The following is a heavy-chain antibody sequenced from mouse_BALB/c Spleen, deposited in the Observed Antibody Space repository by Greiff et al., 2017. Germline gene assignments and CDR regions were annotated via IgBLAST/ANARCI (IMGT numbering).Heavy chain of an antibody. CDR3: ARYGDLLRAMDY. D-gene: IGHD2-1*01. CDR2: IYPGDGDT. CDR1: GYTFTSYW. V-gene: IGHV1-87*01. Sequence: QVQLQQSGAELARPGASVKLSCKASGYTFTSYWMQWVKQRPGQGLEWIGAIYPGDGDTRYTQKFKGKATLTADKSSSTAYMQLSSLASEDSAVYYCARYGDLLRAMDYWGQGTSVTVSS. J-gene: IGHJ4*01.